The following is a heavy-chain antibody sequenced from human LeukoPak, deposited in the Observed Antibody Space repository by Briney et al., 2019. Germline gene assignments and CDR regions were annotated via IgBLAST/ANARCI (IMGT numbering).Heavy chain of an antibody. V-gene: IGHV4-59*01. D-gene: IGHD6-13*01. CDR3: ARLSASVGSTLVTWFDP. J-gene: IGHJ5*02. CDR1: GGSISRYD. Sequence: KTSETLSLTCTVSGGSISRYDWSWIRQPPGKGLEWIGYTFYSGSTNYNPSLKSRVTISVDTSKNQFSLKLTSVTAADTAVYYCARLSASVGSTLVTWFDPWGQGTLVTVSS. CDR2: TFYSGST.